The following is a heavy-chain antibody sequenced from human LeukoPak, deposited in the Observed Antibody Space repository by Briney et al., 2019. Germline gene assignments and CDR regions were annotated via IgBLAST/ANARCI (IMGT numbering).Heavy chain of an antibody. CDR3: ARESGYYGSGSYFL. CDR2: IYYSGST. V-gene: IGHV4-61*01. Sequence: SETLSLTCTVSGGSVSSGSYYWSWIRQPPGKGLKWIGYIYYSGSTNYNPSLKSRVTISVDTSKNQFSLKLSSVTAADTAVYYCARESGYYGSGSYFLWGQGTLVTVSS. D-gene: IGHD3-10*01. J-gene: IGHJ4*02. CDR1: GGSVSSGSYY.